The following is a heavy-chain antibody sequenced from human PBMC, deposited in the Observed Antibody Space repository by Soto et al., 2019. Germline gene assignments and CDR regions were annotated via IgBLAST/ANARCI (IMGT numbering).Heavy chain of an antibody. J-gene: IGHJ4*02. V-gene: IGHV1-18*01. CDR2: ISAYNGNT. D-gene: IGHD2-2*01. CDR3: ARGESIVPAASGDY. Sequence: GASVKVSCKASGYTFTIYGIIWVRQAPGQGLEWMGWISAYNGNTNYAQKLQGRVTMTTDTSTSTAYMELRSLRSDDTAVYYCARGESIVPAASGDYWGQGTLVTVSS. CDR1: GYTFTIYG.